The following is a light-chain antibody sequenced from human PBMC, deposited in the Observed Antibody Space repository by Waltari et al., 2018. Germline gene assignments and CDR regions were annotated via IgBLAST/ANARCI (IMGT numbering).Light chain of an antibody. V-gene: IGKV3-20*01. CDR3: QQYGGSPPMYT. J-gene: IGKJ2*01. CDR2: GAS. Sequence: EIVLTQSPGTLSLSPGERATLPCRASQSISSNYLSWYQHKPGQAPRLLIYGASRRATGIPDRFSGSGSGTDFTLTISRLEPEDFAVYFCQQYGGSPPMYTFGQGTKLEIK. CDR1: QSISSNY.